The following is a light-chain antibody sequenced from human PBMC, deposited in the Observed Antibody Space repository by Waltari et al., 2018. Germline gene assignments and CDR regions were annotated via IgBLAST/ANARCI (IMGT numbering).Light chain of an antibody. J-gene: IGKJ3*01. CDR1: QSLLHGNGLNY. CDR2: LGS. Sequence: DILMTQSPLSLPVTPGEPASISCRSSQSLLHGNGLNYLDWYLQKPGQSPQLLIYLGSNRASGVPDRISGSGSGTDFTLKISRVEADDVGVYYCMQALQTPFIFGPGTKLDVK. CDR3: MQALQTPFI. V-gene: IGKV2-28*01.